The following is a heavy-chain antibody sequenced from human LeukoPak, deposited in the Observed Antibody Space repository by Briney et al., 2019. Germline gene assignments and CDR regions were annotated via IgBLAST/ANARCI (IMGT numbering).Heavy chain of an antibody. CDR1: GGSISSSSYY. D-gene: IGHD2-2*01. CDR3: ARQRTSFPGVTYCSSTSCSINWFDP. Sequence: SETLSLTCTVSGGSISSSSYYWGWIRQPPGKGLEWIGSIYYSGSTYYNPSLKSRVTISVDTSKNQFSLKLSSVTAADTAVYYCARQRTSFPGVTYCSSTSCSINWFDPWGQGTLVTVSS. J-gene: IGHJ5*02. CDR2: IYYSGST. V-gene: IGHV4-39*01.